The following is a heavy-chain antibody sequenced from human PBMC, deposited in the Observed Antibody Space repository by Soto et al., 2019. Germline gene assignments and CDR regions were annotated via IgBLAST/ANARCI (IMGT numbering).Heavy chain of an antibody. V-gene: IGHV1-8*02. D-gene: IGHD2-2*02. CDR2: ISPDSGNT. CDR1: GYSLTDNG. CDR3: ARVYGYYYFYMDV. J-gene: IGHJ6*03. Sequence: QAYLEQSGAEVKKPGTSVKVSCKASGYSLTDNGITRVRQASGQGLEYMGWISPDSGNTDYTRRFQSRVTLTSDTSIKTAYMELSSNRSDDTAVYYCARVYGYYYFYMDVWGKGTTVTVSS.